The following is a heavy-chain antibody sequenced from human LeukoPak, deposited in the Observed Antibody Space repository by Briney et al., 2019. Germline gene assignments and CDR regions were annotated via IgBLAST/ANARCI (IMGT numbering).Heavy chain of an antibody. D-gene: IGHD6-19*01. CDR2: MNPNSGNT. V-gene: IGHV1-8*03. J-gene: IGHJ4*02. Sequence: GASVKVSCKAPGYIFSNYGISWLRQATGQGLEWMGWMNPNSGNTGYAQKFQGRVTITRNTSISTAYMELSSLRSEDTAVYFCARTYSSAWYLTYYFDYWGQGTLVTVSS. CDR1: GYIFSNYG. CDR3: ARTYSSAWYLTYYFDY.